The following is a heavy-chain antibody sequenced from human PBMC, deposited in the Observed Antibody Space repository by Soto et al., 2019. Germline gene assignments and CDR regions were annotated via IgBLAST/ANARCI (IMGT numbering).Heavy chain of an antibody. D-gene: IGHD6-19*01. CDR1: GFSLSIYY. CDR2: INNRGDAI. Sequence: QVQLVESGGGLVKSGGSLRLSCAASGFSLSIYYMTWIRQVPGRGLECISYINNRGDAIYYADSVKGRFTISRDDAKSSLFLQMDTLRAEDTAVYYCARDRAGTRTFPHNTFDLWGHGTMVTVAS. J-gene: IGHJ3*01. V-gene: IGHV3-11*01. CDR3: ARDRAGTRTFPHNTFDL.